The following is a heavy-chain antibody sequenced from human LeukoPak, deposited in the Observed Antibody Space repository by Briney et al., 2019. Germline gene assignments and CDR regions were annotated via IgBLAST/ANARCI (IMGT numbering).Heavy chain of an antibody. CDR2: INHSGST. D-gene: IGHD2-2*01. J-gene: IGHJ6*02. V-gene: IGHV4-34*01. CDR1: GGSFSGYY. CDR3: ARVHIVVVPAANGDYYGMDV. Sequence: SETLSLTCAVYGGSFSGYYWGWIRQPPGKGLEWIGEINHSGSTNYNPSLKSRVTISVDTSKNQFSLKLSSVTAADTAVYYCARVHIVVVPAANGDYYGMDVWGQGTTVTVSS.